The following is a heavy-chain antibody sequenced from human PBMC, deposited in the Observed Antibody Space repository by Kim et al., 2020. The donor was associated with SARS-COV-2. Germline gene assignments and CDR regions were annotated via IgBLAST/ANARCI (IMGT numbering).Heavy chain of an antibody. V-gene: IGHV3-33*01. CDR2: IWYDGSNK. CDR3: ARDLGYDSSGYYYAPDY. D-gene: IGHD3-22*01. J-gene: IGHJ4*02. Sequence: GGSLRLSCAASGFTFSSYGMHWVRQAPGKGLEWVAVIWYDGSNKYYADSVKGRFTISRDNSKNTLYLQMNSLRAEDTAVYYCARDLGYDSSGYYYAPDYWGQGTLVTVSS. CDR1: GFTFSSYG.